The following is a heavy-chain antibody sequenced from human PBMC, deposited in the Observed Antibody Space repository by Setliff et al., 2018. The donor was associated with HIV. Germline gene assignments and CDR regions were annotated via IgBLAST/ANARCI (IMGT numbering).Heavy chain of an antibody. Sequence: SVKVSCKASGGSFSSYGTSWVRQAPGQGLEWMGGIIPMYRTANYAQKFQGRVTITADESTSTAYMELSRLRSDDTAVYYCARGALGGDYAGALDFWGQGTPVTVSS. CDR3: ARGALGGDYAGALDF. J-gene: IGHJ4*01. CDR1: GGSFSSYG. D-gene: IGHD3-16*01. V-gene: IGHV1-69*13. CDR2: IIPMYRTA.